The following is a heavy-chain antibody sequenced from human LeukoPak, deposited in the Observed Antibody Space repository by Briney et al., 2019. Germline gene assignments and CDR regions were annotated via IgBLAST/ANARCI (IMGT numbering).Heavy chain of an antibody. J-gene: IGHJ3*02. Sequence: SETLSLTCTVSGGSISSYYWSWIRQPPGKGLEWIGYIYYSGSTNYNPSLKSRVTISVDTSKNQFSLNLSSVTAADTAVYYCARLVEVDTIIDASDIWGQGTMVTVSS. D-gene: IGHD5-18*01. CDR1: GGSISSYY. CDR2: IYYSGST. CDR3: ARLVEVDTIIDASDI. V-gene: IGHV4-59*08.